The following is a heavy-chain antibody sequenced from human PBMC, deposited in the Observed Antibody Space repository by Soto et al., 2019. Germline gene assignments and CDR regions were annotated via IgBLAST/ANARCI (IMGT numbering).Heavy chain of an antibody. J-gene: IGHJ3*02. CDR3: AISLVSVQVAATRGAFDI. CDR1: GFTFSSYA. D-gene: IGHD2-15*01. Sequence: HPGGSLRLSCAASGFTFSSYAMSWVRQAPGKGLEWVSAISGSGGSTYYADSVKGRFTISRDNSKNTLYLQMNSLRAEDTAVYYCAISLVSVQVAATRGAFDIWGQGTMVTVSS. V-gene: IGHV3-23*01. CDR2: ISGSGGST.